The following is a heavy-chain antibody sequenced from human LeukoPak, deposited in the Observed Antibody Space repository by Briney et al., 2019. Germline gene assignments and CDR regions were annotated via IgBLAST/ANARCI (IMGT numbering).Heavy chain of an antibody. D-gene: IGHD5-18*01. CDR3: ARDTGEYSYGGWGY. Sequence: SETLSLTCTVSGYSISSGYYWGWIRQPPGKGLEWIGSIYHSGSTYYNPSLKSRVTISVDTSKNQFSLKLSSVTAADTAVYYCARDTGEYSYGGWGYWGQGTLVTVSS. CDR1: GYSISSGYY. V-gene: IGHV4-38-2*02. J-gene: IGHJ4*02. CDR2: IYHSGST.